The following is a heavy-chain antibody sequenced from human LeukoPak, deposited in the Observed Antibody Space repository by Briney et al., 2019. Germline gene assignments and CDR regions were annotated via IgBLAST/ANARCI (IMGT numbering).Heavy chain of an antibody. V-gene: IGHV3-11*01. CDR1: GFTFSDYY. Sequence: TPGGSLRLSCAASGFTFSDYYMSWIRQAPGKGLEWVSYISSSGSTIYYADSVKGRFTISRDNAKNSLYLQMNSLRAEDTAVCYCARDYYYDSSGYYGYWGQGTLVTVSS. CDR2: ISSSGSTI. D-gene: IGHD3-22*01. CDR3: ARDYYYDSSGYYGY. J-gene: IGHJ4*02.